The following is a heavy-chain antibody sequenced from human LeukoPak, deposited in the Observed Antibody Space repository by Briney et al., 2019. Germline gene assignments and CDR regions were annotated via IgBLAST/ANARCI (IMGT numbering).Heavy chain of an antibody. V-gene: IGHV4-39*01. CDR1: GGSISSSSYY. CDR3: ASSPRGYSYGYGDYFDY. J-gene: IGHJ4*02. CDR2: IYYSGST. D-gene: IGHD5-18*01. Sequence: SETLSLTCAVSGGSISSSSYYWGWIRQPPGKGLEWLGRIYYSGSTYYNPSLKSRVTISVDTSKNQFSLKLSSVTAADTAVYYCASSPRGYSYGYGDYFDYWGQGTLVTVSS.